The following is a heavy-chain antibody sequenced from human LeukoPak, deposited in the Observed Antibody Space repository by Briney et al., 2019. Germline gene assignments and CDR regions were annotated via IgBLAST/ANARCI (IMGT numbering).Heavy chain of an antibody. V-gene: IGHV3-23*01. CDR3: AKGSLDWSPFDY. J-gene: IGHJ4*02. CDR1: GFAFGSEA. D-gene: IGHD3-9*01. CDR2: ISPGGGTT. Sequence: GGSLRLSCAVSGFAFGSEAMSWVRQSPARGLEWVASISPGGGTTYYADYVKGRFTISRDNSKNTLYLQMNSLRAEDTAVYYCAKGSLDWSPFDYWGQGTLVTVSS.